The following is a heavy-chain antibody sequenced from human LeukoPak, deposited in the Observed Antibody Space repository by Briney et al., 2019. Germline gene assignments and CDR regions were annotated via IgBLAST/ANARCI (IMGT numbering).Heavy chain of an antibody. D-gene: IGHD3-10*01. J-gene: IGHJ4*02. CDR1: GFTFSYFW. Sequence: GGSLRLSCAASGFTFSYFWMSWVRQAPGKGLEWVANIKEDGSEKYSVDSVKGRFTISRDNAKNSLYLQMNSLRAEDTAVYYCARGRGSGSYFDYWGQGTLVTVSS. CDR3: ARGRGSGSYFDY. CDR2: IKEDGSEK. V-gene: IGHV3-7*01.